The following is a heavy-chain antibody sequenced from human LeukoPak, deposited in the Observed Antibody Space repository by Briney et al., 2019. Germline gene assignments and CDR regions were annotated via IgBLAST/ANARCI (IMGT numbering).Heavy chain of an antibody. CDR3: TTGYCSRTSCYYFDY. CDR2: ITGSSSYT. V-gene: IGHV3-11*05. J-gene: IGHJ4*02. D-gene: IGHD2-2*01. Sequence: GGSLRLSCAASGFTFSDYYMSWIRQAPGKGLEWVSYITGSSSYTKYADSVKGRFTISRDNAKKSLYLQMNSLRAEDTAVYYCTTGYCSRTSCYYFDYWGQGTLVTVSS. CDR1: GFTFSDYY.